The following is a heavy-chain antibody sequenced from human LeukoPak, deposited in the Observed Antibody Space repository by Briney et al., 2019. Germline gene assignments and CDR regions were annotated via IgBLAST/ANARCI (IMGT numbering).Heavy chain of an antibody. D-gene: IGHD2-21*01. CDR2: IKPKTDGETT. CDR3: ITPLPYSAQ. J-gene: IGHJ4*02. Sequence: WIRQPPGKGLEWVGRIKPKTDGETTEYAAPVKDRFSISRDDSKSMMYLQMNSLKTEDTAVYYCITPLPYSAQGGQGTLVTVSS. V-gene: IGHV3-15*07.